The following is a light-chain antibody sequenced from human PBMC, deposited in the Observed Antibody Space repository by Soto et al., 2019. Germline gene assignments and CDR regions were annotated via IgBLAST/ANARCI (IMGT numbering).Light chain of an antibody. Sequence: IVLTQPPSALSLSPGERATLSCRASQSVSSYLAWYQQKPGQASRLLIYDASNRATGIPARFSGSRSGTDFTLTISSLEPEDFAVYYCQQRSNWPSITFGQGTRLEIK. V-gene: IGKV3-11*01. CDR1: QSVSSY. J-gene: IGKJ5*01. CDR2: DAS. CDR3: QQRSNWPSIT.